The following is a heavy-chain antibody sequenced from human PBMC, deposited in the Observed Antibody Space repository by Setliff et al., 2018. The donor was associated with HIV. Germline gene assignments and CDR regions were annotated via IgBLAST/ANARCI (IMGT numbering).Heavy chain of an antibody. V-gene: IGHV1-69*13. CDR1: GGTFRSYA. CDR3: ASRLEVPGRRAGLDF. D-gene: IGHD6-19*01. J-gene: IGHJ4*02. Sequence: SVKVSCKASGGTFRSYALSWVRQAPGQGLEWMGRIIPIFGTTNYAQKFQGRVTITADDYMSTAYMELSSLRSEDTAVYFCASRLEVPGRRAGLDFWGQGTLVTVSS. CDR2: IIPIFGTT.